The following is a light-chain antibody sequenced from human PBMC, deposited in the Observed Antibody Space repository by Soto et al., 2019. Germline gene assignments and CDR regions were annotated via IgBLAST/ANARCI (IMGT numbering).Light chain of an antibody. Sequence: QSVPTQPASVSGSPGQSITISCSGTSSDVGSYNFVSWYQQHPGKAPKLMIYGVSKRPSGISNRFSGSKSGYTASPTISGLQAEDEADYYCCSYAGSSTWVFGGGTKVTVL. CDR2: GVS. CDR3: CSYAGSSTWV. CDR1: SSDVGSYNF. V-gene: IGLV2-23*02. J-gene: IGLJ3*02.